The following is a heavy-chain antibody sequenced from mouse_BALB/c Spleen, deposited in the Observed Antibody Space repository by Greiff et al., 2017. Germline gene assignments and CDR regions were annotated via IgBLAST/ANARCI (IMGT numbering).Heavy chain of an antibody. D-gene: IGHD2-3*01. CDR3: TRRNGYYGAMDY. CDR1: GYSFTSYW. CDR2: IYPGNSDT. Sequence: EVQLQQSGTVLARPGASVKMSCKASGYSFTSYWMHWVKQRPGQGLEWIGAIYPGNSDTSYNQKFKGKAKLTAVTSASTAYMELSSLTNEDSAVYYCTRRNGYYGAMDYWGQGTSVTVSS. J-gene: IGHJ4*01. V-gene: IGHV1-5*01.